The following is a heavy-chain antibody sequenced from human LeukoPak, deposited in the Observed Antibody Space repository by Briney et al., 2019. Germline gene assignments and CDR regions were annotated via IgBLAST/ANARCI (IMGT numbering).Heavy chain of an antibody. CDR1: GGSISSSSYY. V-gene: IGHV4-39*01. J-gene: IGHJ6*03. Sequence: TSETLSLTCTVSGGSISSSSYYWGWIRQPPGKGLEWIGNIYYSGSTYYNPSLKSRVTISLDTSKNQFSLKLSSVTAADTAVYYCASVRRGFGESSKYYAYYYMGVWGKGTTVTISS. CDR2: IYYSGST. D-gene: IGHD3-10*01. CDR3: ASVRRGFGESSKYYAYYYMGV.